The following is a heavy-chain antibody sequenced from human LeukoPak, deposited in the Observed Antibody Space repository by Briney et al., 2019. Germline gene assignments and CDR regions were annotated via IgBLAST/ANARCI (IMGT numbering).Heavy chain of an antibody. Sequence: GESLRLSCAASGFTFSSYAIHWVRQAPGKGLEWVAVVSSDARNEYYAGSVKGRFTISRDNSKNTLYLQMNSLRAEDTAVYYCARGGTTNWYFEVWGQGTLVTVSS. J-gene: IGHJ4*02. V-gene: IGHV3-30*04. CDR3: ARGGTTNWYFEV. CDR1: GFTFSSYA. D-gene: IGHD2-2*01. CDR2: VSSDARNE.